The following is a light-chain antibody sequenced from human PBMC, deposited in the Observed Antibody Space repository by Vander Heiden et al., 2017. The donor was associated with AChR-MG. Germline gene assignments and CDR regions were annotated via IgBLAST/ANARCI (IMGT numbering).Light chain of an antibody. J-gene: IGLJ2*01. CDR3: AAWDDSLNGPVV. V-gene: IGLV1-44*01. CDR2: SNN. CDR1: SSNIGSNT. Sequence: QSVLTQPPSASGTPGQRVTISCSGSSSNIGSNTVNWYQQLPGTALKLLNYSNNQRPSGVPDRFSGSKSGTSASLASSGLQSEDEADYYWAAWDDSLNGPVVFGGGTKLTVL.